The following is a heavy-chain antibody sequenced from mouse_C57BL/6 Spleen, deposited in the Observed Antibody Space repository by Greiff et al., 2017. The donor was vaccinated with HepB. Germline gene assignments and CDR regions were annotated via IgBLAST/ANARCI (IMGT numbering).Heavy chain of an antibody. CDR3: AREESNYDYFDY. V-gene: IGHV1-20*01. D-gene: IGHD2-5*01. Sequence: EVQWVESGPELVKPGDSVKISCKASGYSFTGYFMNWVMQSHGKSLEWIGRINPYNGDTFYNQKFKGKATLTVDKSSSTAHMELRSLTSEDSAVYYCAREESNYDYFDYWGQGTTLTVSS. CDR2: INPYNGDT. CDR1: GYSFTGYF. J-gene: IGHJ2*01.